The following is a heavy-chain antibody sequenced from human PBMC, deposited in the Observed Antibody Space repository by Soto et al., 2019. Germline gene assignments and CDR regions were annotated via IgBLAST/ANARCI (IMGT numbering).Heavy chain of an antibody. CDR2: INGDGRST. CDR1: GFTFSSYW. J-gene: IGHJ4*02. V-gene: IGHV3-74*01. Sequence: GGSLRLSCAASGFTFSSYWIHWVRQVPGKGLVWVSRINGDGRSTNYADSVKGRFTISRDNAKNTLYLQMTSLRAEDTAVYYCARGTWNFYYFDYWGLGTLVTVSS. CDR3: ARGTWNFYYFDY. D-gene: IGHD1-1*01.